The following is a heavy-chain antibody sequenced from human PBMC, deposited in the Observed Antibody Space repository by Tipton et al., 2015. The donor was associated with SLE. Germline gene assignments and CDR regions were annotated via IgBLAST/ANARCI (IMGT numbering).Heavy chain of an antibody. V-gene: IGHV4-59*11. Sequence: TLSLTCTVSGGTISSHYWSWIRQPPGKGLEWIGYIYYSGSTNYNPPLTSRVTISVDTSKNQFSLKLSSVTAADTAVYYCAREPERWLQLKAFDNWCQGTMVTVSS. J-gene: IGHJ3*02. CDR1: GGTISSHY. D-gene: IGHD5-24*01. CDR3: AREPERWLQLKAFDN. CDR2: IYYSGST.